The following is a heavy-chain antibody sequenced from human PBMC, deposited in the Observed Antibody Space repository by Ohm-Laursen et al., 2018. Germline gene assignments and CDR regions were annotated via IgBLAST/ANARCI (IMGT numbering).Heavy chain of an antibody. CDR2: IYYSGST. CDR1: GGSISSGGYY. J-gene: IGHJ2*01. CDR3: ARLGDSSGYNWWYFDL. V-gene: IGHV4-31*01. D-gene: IGHD3-22*01. Sequence: TLSLTCTVSGGSISSGGYYWSWIRQHPEKGLEWIGYIYYSGSTYYNPSLKSLVTISVGTSKNQFSLKLSSVTAADTAVYYCARLGDSSGYNWWYFDLWGRGTLVTVSS.